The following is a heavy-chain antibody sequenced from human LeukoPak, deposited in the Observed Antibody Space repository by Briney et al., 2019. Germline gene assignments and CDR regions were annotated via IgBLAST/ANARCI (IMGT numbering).Heavy chain of an antibody. CDR3: ARAFGGYDSSGYYPPYYYYGMDV. V-gene: IGHV1-8*01. D-gene: IGHD3-22*01. CDR2: MNPNSGNT. J-gene: IGHJ6*02. Sequence: ASVKVSCKASGYTFTSYDINWVRQATGQGLEWMGWMNPNSGNTGYAQKFQGRVTMTRNTSISTAYMELSSLRSEDTAVYYCARAFGGYDSSGYYPPYYYYGMDVWGQGTTVTVSS. CDR1: GYTFTSYD.